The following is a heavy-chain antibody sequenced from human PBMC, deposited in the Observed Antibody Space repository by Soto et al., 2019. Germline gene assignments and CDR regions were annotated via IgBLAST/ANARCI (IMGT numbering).Heavy chain of an antibody. V-gene: IGHV1-3*01. CDR3: ARGESMITFGRVIVLPRAFYAY. D-gene: IGHD3-16*02. CDR1: GYTFTSYA. J-gene: IGHJ4*02. CDR2: INAGNGNT. Sequence: QVQLVQSGAEVKKPGASVKVSCKASGYTFTSYAMHWVRQAPGQRLEWMGWINAGNGNTKYSQKFQGRVTITRDTSARTAYMEPSSLRYEDTAVYYCARGESMITFGRVIVLPRAFYAYWGQGTLVTVSS.